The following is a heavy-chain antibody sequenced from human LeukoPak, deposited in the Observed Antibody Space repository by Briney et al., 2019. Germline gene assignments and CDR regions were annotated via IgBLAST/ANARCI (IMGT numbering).Heavy chain of an antibody. J-gene: IGHJ6*02. CDR1: GFTFSSYA. CDR3: ARVGRVAAARPYYYYGMDV. V-gene: IGHV3-30*04. Sequence: GGSLRLSCAASGFTFSSYAMHWVRQAPGKGLEWVAVISYDGSNKYYADSVKGRFTISRDNSKNTLYLQMNSLRAEDTAMYYCARVGRVAAARPYYYYGMDVWGQGTTVTVSS. D-gene: IGHD2-15*01. CDR2: ISYDGSNK.